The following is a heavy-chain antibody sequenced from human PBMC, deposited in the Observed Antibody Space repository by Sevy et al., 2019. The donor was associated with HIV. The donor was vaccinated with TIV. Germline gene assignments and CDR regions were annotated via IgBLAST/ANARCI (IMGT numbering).Heavy chain of an antibody. CDR1: GVSISSNF. Sequence: SETLSLTCTVSGVSISSNFWTWIRQPPGKGLEWIGYRYHTGSSDYNPSLKSRVTISLDTLKNQLSLHLSFVTAADTAVYYGASGYETHDHWGQGTLVTVSS. V-gene: IGHV4-59*01. D-gene: IGHD5-12*01. J-gene: IGHJ4*02. CDR2: RYHTGSS. CDR3: ASGYETHDH.